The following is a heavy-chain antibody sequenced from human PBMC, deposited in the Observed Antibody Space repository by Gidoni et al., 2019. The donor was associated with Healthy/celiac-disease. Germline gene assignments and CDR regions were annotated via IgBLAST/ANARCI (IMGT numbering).Heavy chain of an antibody. CDR1: GFTFSDYS. Sequence: QVQLVESGGGLVKPGGSLRPSCAASGFTFSDYSMSWNRQAPGKGLEWVSYISSSGSTIYYADSVKGRFTISRDNAKNSLYLQMNSLRAEDTAVYYCARGVENGYCSGGSCYSDYYYGMDVWGQGTTVTVSS. V-gene: IGHV3-11*01. CDR3: ARGVENGYCSGGSCYSDYYYGMDV. J-gene: IGHJ6*02. CDR2: ISSSGSTI. D-gene: IGHD2-15*01.